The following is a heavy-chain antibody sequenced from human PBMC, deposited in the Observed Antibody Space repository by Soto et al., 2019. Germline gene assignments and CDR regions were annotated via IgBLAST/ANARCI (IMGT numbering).Heavy chain of an antibody. CDR3: ARVNVVLMVYAIVSDWFDP. J-gene: IGHJ5*02. CDR2: INHSGST. Sequence: PSETLSLTCAVYGGSFSGYYWSWIRQPPGKGLEWIGEINHSGSTNYNPSLKSRVTISVDTSKNQFSLKLSSVTAADTAVYYCARVNVVLMVYAIVSDWFDPWGQGTLVTVSS. CDR1: GGSFSGYY. V-gene: IGHV4-34*01. D-gene: IGHD2-8*01.